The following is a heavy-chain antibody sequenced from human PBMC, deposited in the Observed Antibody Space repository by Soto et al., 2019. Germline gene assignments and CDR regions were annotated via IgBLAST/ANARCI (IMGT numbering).Heavy chain of an antibody. CDR3: AKDQYYDTSLDY. CDR2: ISYDGSNK. CDR1: GFTFSSYG. D-gene: IGHD3-22*01. Sequence: GGSLRLSCAASGFTFSSYGMHWVRQAPGKGLERVAVISYDGSNKYYADSVKGRFTISRDNSKNTLYLQMNSLRAEDTAVYYCAKDQYYDTSLDYWGQGTLVTVSS. V-gene: IGHV3-30*18. J-gene: IGHJ4*02.